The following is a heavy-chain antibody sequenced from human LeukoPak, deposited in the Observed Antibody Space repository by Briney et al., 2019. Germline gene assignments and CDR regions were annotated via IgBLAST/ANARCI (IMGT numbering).Heavy chain of an antibody. J-gene: IGHJ4*02. V-gene: IGHV4-61*02. D-gene: IGHD3-10*01. CDR3: ARESGLFDY. Sequence: SETLSLTCTVSGGSISSGSYYWSWIRQPAGKGLEWIGRIYTSGSTNYDPSLKSRVTMSVDTSKNQFSLKLSSVTAADTAVYYCARESGLFDYWGQGTLVTVSS. CDR1: GGSISSGSYY. CDR2: IYTSGST.